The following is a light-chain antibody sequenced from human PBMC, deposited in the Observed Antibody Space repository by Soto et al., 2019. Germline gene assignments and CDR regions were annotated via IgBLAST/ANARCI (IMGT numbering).Light chain of an antibody. CDR1: QSISSW. CDR3: LQYNTYWT. J-gene: IGKJ1*01. V-gene: IGKV1-5*03. CDR2: RAS. Sequence: DIQMTQSPSTLSASVGDRVTITCRASQSISSWLAWYQQKPGKAPKLLIYRASALETGVPSRFSGSGSGTEFTLTISSLQPDDFSTYYCLQYNTYWTFGQGTKVEIK.